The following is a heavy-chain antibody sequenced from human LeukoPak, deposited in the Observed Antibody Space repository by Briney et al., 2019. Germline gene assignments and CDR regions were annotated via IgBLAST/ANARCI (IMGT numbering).Heavy chain of an antibody. Sequence: GGSLRLSCAASGFTFDDYAMHWVRHAPGKGLEWVSGISWNSGSIGYADSVKGRFTISRDNAKNSLYLQMNSLRAEDTALYYCAAAAGVDYWGQGTLVTVSS. CDR3: AAAAGVDY. CDR1: GFTFDDYA. CDR2: ISWNSGSI. V-gene: IGHV3-9*01. J-gene: IGHJ4*02. D-gene: IGHD6-13*01.